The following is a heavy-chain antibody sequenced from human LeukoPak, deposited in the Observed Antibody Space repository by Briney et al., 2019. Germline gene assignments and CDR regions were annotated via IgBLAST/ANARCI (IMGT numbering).Heavy chain of an antibody. CDR2: ISYDGSNK. J-gene: IGHJ4*02. D-gene: IGHD2-2*01. CDR1: GFTFSSYG. V-gene: IGHV3-30*19. Sequence: GGSLRLSCAASGFTFSSYGMHWVRQAPGKGLEWVAVISYDGSNKYYADSVKGRFTISRDNSKNTLYLQMNSLRAEDTAVYYCARDFLGYCSSTSCYSVGYWGQGTLVTVSS. CDR3: ARDFLGYCSSTSCYSVGY.